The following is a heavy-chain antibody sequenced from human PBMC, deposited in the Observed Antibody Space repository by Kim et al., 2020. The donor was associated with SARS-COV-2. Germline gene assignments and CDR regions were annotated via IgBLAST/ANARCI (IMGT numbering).Heavy chain of an antibody. V-gene: IGHV3-33*01. CDR1: GFTFSSYG. Sequence: GGSLRLSCAASGFTFSSYGMHWVRQAPGKGLEWVAVIWYDGSNKYYADSVKGRFTISRDNSKNTLYLQMNSLRAEDTAVYYCASSSHYYDGDWMAFDIWGQGAMVTVSS. CDR3: ASSSHYYDGDWMAFDI. CDR2: IWYDGSNK. J-gene: IGHJ3*02. D-gene: IGHD3-3*01.